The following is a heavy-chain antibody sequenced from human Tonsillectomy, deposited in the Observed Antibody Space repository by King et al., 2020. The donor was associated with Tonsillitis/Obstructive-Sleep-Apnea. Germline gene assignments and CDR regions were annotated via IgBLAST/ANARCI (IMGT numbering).Heavy chain of an antibody. Sequence: DVQLVESGGGLVQPGGSLRLSCAASGFTFSSYAMSWVRQAPGKGLEWVSAISGSGGSIYYADSVKGRFTISRDNSKNTLYLQMNSLRAEDTAIYYCAKVAGSYYYDSSGYSNEGGFDYWGQGTLVTVSS. V-gene: IGHV3-23*04. CDR2: ISGSGGSI. CDR1: GFTFSSYA. CDR3: AKVAGSYYYDSSGYSNEGGFDY. D-gene: IGHD3-22*01. J-gene: IGHJ4*02.